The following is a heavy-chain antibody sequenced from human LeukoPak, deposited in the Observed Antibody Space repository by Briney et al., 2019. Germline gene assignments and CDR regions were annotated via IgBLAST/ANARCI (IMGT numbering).Heavy chain of an antibody. CDR1: GFTFSSYW. D-gene: IGHD3-22*01. CDR3: ASYYDGSGYHDAFDI. J-gene: IGHJ3*02. Sequence: GGSLRLSCAASGFTFSSYWMSWVRQAPGKGLEWVANIKQDGSEKYYVDSVKGRFTISRDNAKNSLYLQMNSLRAEDTAVYYCASYYDGSGYHDAFDIWGQGTLVTVSS. V-gene: IGHV3-7*01. CDR2: IKQDGSEK.